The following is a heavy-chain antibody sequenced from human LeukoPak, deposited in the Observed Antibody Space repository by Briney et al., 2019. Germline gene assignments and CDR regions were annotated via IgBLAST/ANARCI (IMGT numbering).Heavy chain of an antibody. CDR3: AKRREGAFDY. CDR2: ISTNGDST. V-gene: IGHV3-23*01. D-gene: IGHD1-26*01. J-gene: IGHJ4*02. CDR1: GFTFSDYA. Sequence: GGSLRLSCTASGFTFSDYAMSWVRQAPGKGLEWVSTISTNGDSTYYADSVKGRFTISRDNSKNTLYLQMNSLRAEDTAKYYCAKRREGAFDYWGQGILVTVSS.